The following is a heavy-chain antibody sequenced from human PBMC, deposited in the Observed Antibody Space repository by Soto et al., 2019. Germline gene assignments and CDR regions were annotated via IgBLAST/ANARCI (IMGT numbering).Heavy chain of an antibody. D-gene: IGHD4-17*01. Sequence: ETLALICRVSGGSISYINDFSGWFRQPPGKGLEWIGSMYYSGSTYYNPSLKSRVTISVDTSKNQFSLKLSSVTAADTAMYYCARHGERTIRSLNCFDPWGQGTLVTVSS. V-gene: IGHV4-39*01. CDR3: ARHGERTIRSLNCFDP. CDR2: MYYSGST. CDR1: GGSISYINDF. J-gene: IGHJ5*02.